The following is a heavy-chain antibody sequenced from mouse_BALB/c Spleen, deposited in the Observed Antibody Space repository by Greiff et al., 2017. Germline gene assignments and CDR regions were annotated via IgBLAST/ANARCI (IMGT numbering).Heavy chain of an antibody. CDR3: ARSGTGPSY. CDR2: IDPANGNT. CDR1: GFNIKDTY. J-gene: IGHJ3*01. D-gene: IGHD4-1*01. Sequence: EVQGVESGAELVKPGASVKLSCTASGFNIKDTYMHWVKQRPEQGLEWIGRIDPANGNTKYDPKFQGKATITADTSSNTAYLQLSSLTSEDTAVYYCARSGTGPSYWGQGTLVTVSA. V-gene: IGHV14-3*02.